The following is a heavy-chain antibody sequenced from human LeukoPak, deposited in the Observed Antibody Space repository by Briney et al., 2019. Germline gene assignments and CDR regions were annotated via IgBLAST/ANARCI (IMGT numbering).Heavy chain of an antibody. D-gene: IGHD5-24*01. CDR1: GYTFTGYY. Sequence: ASVKVSCKASGYTFTGYYMHWVRQAPGQGLEWMGRINPNSGGTNYAQKFQGRVTMTRDTSISTAYMELSRLRSDDTAVYYCARVGDGYNPHFDYWGQGTLVTVSS. CDR2: INPNSGGT. V-gene: IGHV1-2*06. J-gene: IGHJ4*02. CDR3: ARVGDGYNPHFDY.